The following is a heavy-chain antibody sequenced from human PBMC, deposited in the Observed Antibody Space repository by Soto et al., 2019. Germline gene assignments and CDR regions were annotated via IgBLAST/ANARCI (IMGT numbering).Heavy chain of an antibody. D-gene: IGHD6-25*01. Sequence: QVQLVQSGAEVKKPGASVKVSCKASGYTFTTYDINWVRQAPGQGLEWMGWMNPYTGKAGYAQKFQGRVTMTRENSISTAYMELSGLRSEATAVYYCARRKERSGPNYFDYWGQGTLVTVSS. J-gene: IGHJ4*02. CDR1: GYTFTTYD. CDR2: MNPYTGKA. CDR3: ARRKERSGPNYFDY. V-gene: IGHV1-8*01.